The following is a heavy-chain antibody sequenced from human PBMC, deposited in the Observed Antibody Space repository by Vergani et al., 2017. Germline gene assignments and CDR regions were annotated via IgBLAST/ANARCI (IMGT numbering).Heavy chain of an antibody. Sequence: QVQLQESGPGLVKPSQTLSLTCTVSGGSISSGSYYWSWIRQPAGKGLEWIGRIYTSGSTNYNPSLKSRVTISVDTSKNQFSLKLSSVTAADTAVYYCARDPLYSTTWPFLLLDMDVWGQGTTVTVSS. CDR1: GGSISSGSYY. CDR3: ARDPLYSTTWPFLLLDMDV. J-gene: IGHJ6*02. V-gene: IGHV4-61*02. D-gene: IGHD6-13*01. CDR2: IYTSGST.